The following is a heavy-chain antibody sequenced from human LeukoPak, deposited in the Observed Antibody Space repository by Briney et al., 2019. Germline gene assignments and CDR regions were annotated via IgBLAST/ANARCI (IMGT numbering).Heavy chain of an antibody. CDR3: ARGPPRSFGVELLDV. CDR2: ISSSSSTI. J-gene: IGHJ6*04. V-gene: IGHV3-11*04. D-gene: IGHD1-7*01. Sequence: PGGSLRLSCAASGFTFSDYYMDWVRQAPGKGLEWVSYISSSSSTIYYADSVKGRFTISRDNAKNSLYLQMNSLRAEDTAVYYCARGPPRSFGVELLDVWGKGTTVTVSS. CDR1: GFTFSDYY.